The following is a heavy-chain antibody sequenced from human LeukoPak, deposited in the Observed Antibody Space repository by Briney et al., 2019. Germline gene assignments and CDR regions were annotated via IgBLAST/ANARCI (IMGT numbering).Heavy chain of an antibody. Sequence: ASVKVSCKASGYSFSTYAIHWVRQAPGQGLEWMGWINTNTGNPTLAQGFTGRFVFSSDTSVSTAYLQISSLKAEDTAVYYCARDIPNWATDVWGQGTTVTVSS. J-gene: IGHJ6*02. CDR1: GYSFSTYA. CDR2: INTNTGNP. D-gene: IGHD7-27*01. V-gene: IGHV7-4-1*02. CDR3: ARDIPNWATDV.